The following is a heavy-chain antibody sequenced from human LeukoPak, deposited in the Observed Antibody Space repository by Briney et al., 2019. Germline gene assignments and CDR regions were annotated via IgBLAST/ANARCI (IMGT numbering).Heavy chain of an antibody. D-gene: IGHD3-16*01. J-gene: IGHJ4*02. CDR1: GFTFSNYW. CDR2: INSDARST. Sequence: PGGSLRLSCAASGFTFSNYWMHWVRQAPGKGLVWVSRINSDARSTSYADSVKGRFTISRDNAKNTLYLQMNSLRAEDTAVYYCARVVWGQLTYYFDYWGQGTLVTVSS. CDR3: ARVVWGQLTYYFDY. V-gene: IGHV3-74*01.